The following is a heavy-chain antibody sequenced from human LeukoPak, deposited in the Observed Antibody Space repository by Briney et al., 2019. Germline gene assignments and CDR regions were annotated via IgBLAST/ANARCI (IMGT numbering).Heavy chain of an antibody. Sequence: PSETLSLTCTVSGGSISSYYWNWIRQPPGKGLEWIGYIYYSGSTNYNPSLKSRVTISVDTSKNQFSLKLSSVTAADTAVYYCARYRLGCSGGSCYSIDGFDYWGQGTLVTVSS. V-gene: IGHV4-59*01. CDR3: ARYRLGCSGGSCYSIDGFDY. J-gene: IGHJ4*02. D-gene: IGHD2-15*01. CDR2: IYYSGST. CDR1: GGSISSYY.